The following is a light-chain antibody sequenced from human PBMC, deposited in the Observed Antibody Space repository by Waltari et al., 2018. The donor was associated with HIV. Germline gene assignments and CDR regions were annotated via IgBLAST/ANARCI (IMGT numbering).Light chain of an antibody. CDR1: QSLVYRVGNNY. V-gene: IGKV2-30*01. Sequence: VVMTPSPLPLLVTLGQQASISCRSSQSLVYRVGNNYLIWIQQRPGQSPRRLIYKVSIRDAGIPDRFGGSGSGTDFTLKISRVEAEDVGVYCCMQGKHWRYTFGQGTKLKIK. J-gene: IGKJ2*01. CDR2: KVS. CDR3: MQGKHWRYT.